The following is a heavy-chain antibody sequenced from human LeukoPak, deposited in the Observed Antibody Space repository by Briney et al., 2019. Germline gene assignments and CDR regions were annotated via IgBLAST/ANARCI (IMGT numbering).Heavy chain of an antibody. CDR3: AKDRGGGSGWAFDY. CDR2: INPSSGDT. J-gene: IGHJ4*02. D-gene: IGHD6-19*01. CDR1: GYTFIGYY. V-gene: IGHV1-2*02. Sequence: GASVKVSCKASGYTFIGYYVHWVRQAPGQGLEWMGWINPSSGDTSYAQNFQGRATLTRDTSINTAYMELSRLRSDDTAVYYCAKDRGGGSGWAFDYWGQGTLVTVSS.